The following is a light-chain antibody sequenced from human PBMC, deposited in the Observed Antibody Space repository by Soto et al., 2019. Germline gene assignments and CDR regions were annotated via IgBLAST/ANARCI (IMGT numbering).Light chain of an antibody. CDR2: DDT. Sequence: SYELTQSPSMSVAPGQTATITCGGNNIGSKSVQWYQQKSGQAPVLVVYDDTDRPSGIPERFSGSNSGNTATLTISRVKAEDEADYSCQVWDSGPDHVVFGGGTKVTVL. J-gene: IGLJ2*01. V-gene: IGLV3-21*02. CDR1: NIGSKS. CDR3: QVWDSGPDHVV.